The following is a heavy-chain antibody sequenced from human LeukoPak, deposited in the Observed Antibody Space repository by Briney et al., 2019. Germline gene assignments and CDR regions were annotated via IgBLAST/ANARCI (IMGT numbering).Heavy chain of an antibody. Sequence: GGSLRLSCAASGFTFSSYAMHWVRQAPGKGLEWVAVISYDGSNKYYADSVKGRFTISRDNSKNTLYLQMNSLRAEDTAVYYCAREYYYDSSGYFDYWGQGTLVTVSS. V-gene: IGHV3-30*04. CDR3: AREYYYDSSGYFDY. D-gene: IGHD3-22*01. CDR2: ISYDGSNK. CDR1: GFTFSSYA. J-gene: IGHJ4*02.